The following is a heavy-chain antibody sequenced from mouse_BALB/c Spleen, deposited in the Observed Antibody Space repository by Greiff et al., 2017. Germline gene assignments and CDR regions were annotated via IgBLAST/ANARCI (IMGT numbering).Heavy chain of an antibody. CDR2: IYPGSGST. V-gene: IGHV1S22*01. Sequence: LQQPGSELVRPGASVKLSCKASGYTFTSYWMHWVKQRPGQGLEWIGNIYPGSGSTNYDEKFKSKATLTVDTSSSTAYMQLSSLTSEDSAVYYCTSFPFAYWGQGTLVTVSA. CDR1: GYTFTSYW. J-gene: IGHJ3*01. CDR3: TSFPFAY.